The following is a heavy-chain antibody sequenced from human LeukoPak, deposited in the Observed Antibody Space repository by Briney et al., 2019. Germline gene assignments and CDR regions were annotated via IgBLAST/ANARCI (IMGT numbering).Heavy chain of an antibody. CDR2: INQDGSEK. CDR1: GFTFSNYW. Sequence: GGSLRLSCEVSGFTFSNYWMSWVRQAPGKGLEWVANINQDGSEKYYVDSLKGRFTISRDNAKNSLYLEMNSLRAEDTAVYYCARALVGDGSSAYWGQGTLVTVSS. V-gene: IGHV3-7*05. CDR3: ARALVGDGSSAY. J-gene: IGHJ4*02. D-gene: IGHD2-15*01.